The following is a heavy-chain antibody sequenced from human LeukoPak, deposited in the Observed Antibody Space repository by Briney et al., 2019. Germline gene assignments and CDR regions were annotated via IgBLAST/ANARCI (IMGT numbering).Heavy chain of an antibody. V-gene: IGHV1-18*01. CDR3: ARGGYDSSGYYKLSDAFDI. Sequence: ASVKVSCKASGYTFTSYGISWVRQAPGQGLGWMGWISAYNGNTNYAQKLQGRVTITADKSTSTAYMELSSLRSEDTAVYYCARGGYDSSGYYKLSDAFDIWGQGTMVTVSS. CDR2: ISAYNGNT. CDR1: GYTFTSYG. D-gene: IGHD3-22*01. J-gene: IGHJ3*02.